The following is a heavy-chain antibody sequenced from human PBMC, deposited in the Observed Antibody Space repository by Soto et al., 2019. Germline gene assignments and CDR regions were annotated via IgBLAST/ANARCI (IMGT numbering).Heavy chain of an antibody. J-gene: IGHJ4*02. CDR1: GFTFSSYA. Sequence: DVQLLDSGGGSVQPGGSLRLSCAGSGFTFSSYAMSWVRQAPGKGLEWISAINAGGGSTFYADSVKGRFIISRDNSKNTLYLQMNSLRAEDTAVYYCAKDGTWIHPTFDYWGQGTLVTVSS. CDR3: AKDGTWIHPTFDY. V-gene: IGHV3-23*01. D-gene: IGHD5-18*01. CDR2: INAGGGST.